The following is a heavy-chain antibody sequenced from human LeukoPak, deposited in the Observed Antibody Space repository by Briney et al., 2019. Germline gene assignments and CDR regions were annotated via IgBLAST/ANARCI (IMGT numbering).Heavy chain of an antibody. Sequence: SETLSLTCTVSGGSISSYYWSWIRQPPGKGLEWIGYIYYSGSTNYNPSLKSRVTISVDTSKNQFSLKLSSVTAADTAVYYCARGRYIGGWHTTLTYYFDYWGQGTLVTVSS. CDR1: GGSISSYY. CDR3: ARGRYIGGWHTTLTYYFDY. D-gene: IGHD6-19*01. V-gene: IGHV4-59*01. CDR2: IYYSGST. J-gene: IGHJ4*02.